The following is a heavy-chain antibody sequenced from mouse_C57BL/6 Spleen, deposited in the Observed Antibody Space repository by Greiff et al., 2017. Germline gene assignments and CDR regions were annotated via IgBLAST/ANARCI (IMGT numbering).Heavy chain of an antibody. Sequence: EVQGVESGGGLVKPGGSLKLSCAASGFTFSSYAMSWVRQTPEKRLEWVATISDGGSYTYYPDNVKGRFTISRDNAKNNLYLLMSHLKSEDTAMYYCAREGGLLSYFDYWGQGTTLTVSS. CDR3: AREGGLLSYFDY. CDR1: GFTFSSYA. V-gene: IGHV5-4*01. CDR2: ISDGGSYT. J-gene: IGHJ2*01. D-gene: IGHD2-1*01.